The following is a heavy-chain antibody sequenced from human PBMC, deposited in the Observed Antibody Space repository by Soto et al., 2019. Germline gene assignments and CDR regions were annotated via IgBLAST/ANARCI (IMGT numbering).Heavy chain of an antibody. CDR3: ARVEAQDYVLPA. CDR1: GGSISSGDYY. D-gene: IGHD4-17*01. Sequence: QVQLQESGPGLVKPSQTLSLTCTVSGGSISSGDYYWSWIRQPPGKGLEWIGYIYYSGSTYYNPSLKSRVTRSVDTSKIQFSLKLSSVTAADTAVYYCARVEAQDYVLPAWGQGTLVTVSS. V-gene: IGHV4-30-4*01. CDR2: IYYSGST. J-gene: IGHJ5*02.